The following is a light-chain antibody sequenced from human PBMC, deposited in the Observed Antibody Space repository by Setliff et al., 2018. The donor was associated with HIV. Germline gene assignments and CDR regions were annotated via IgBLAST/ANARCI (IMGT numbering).Light chain of an antibody. CDR2: AVT. J-gene: IGLJ2*01. Sequence: QSALTQPASLSGSPGQSITISCTGTTSDIGGYNFVSWYQQHPSKAPKLLIYAVTKRPSRVSARFSASKSGNTASLTISGLQDEDEADYYCNSYTSRSTFIFGGGT. CDR1: TSDIGGYNF. CDR3: NSYTSRSTFI. V-gene: IGLV2-14*03.